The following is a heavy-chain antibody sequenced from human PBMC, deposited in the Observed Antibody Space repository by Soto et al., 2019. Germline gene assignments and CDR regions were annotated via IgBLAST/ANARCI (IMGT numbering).Heavy chain of an antibody. CDR1: GYSFTNYW. V-gene: IGHV5-51*01. Sequence: GESLKISCKGSGYSFTNYWIGWVRQMPGKGLEWMGIIYPGDSDTRYSPSFQGQVTISADKSISTAYLQWSSLKASDTAMYYCARHLASSGSLRTIDYWGQGTLVTVSS. D-gene: IGHD3-10*01. J-gene: IGHJ4*02. CDR2: IYPGDSDT. CDR3: ARHLASSGSLRTIDY.